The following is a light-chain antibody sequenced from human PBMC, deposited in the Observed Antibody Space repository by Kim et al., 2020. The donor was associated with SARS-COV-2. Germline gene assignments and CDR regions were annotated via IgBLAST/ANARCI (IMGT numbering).Light chain of an antibody. V-gene: IGLV3-19*01. J-gene: IGLJ2*01. Sequence: SSELTQDPAVSVALGQTVRITCQGDSLRSYYASWYQQKPGQAPVLVIYGKNNRPSGISDRFSGSSSRNTASLTITGAQAEDEADYYCNSRDSRGNHVVFG. CDR2: GKN. CDR3: NSRDSRGNHVV. CDR1: SLRSYY.